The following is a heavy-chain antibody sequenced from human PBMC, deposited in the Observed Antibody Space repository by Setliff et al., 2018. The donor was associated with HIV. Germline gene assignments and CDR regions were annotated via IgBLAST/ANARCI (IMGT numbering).Heavy chain of an antibody. J-gene: IGHJ4*02. D-gene: IGHD1-1*01. V-gene: IGHV4-61*09. CDR3: ARERLSRLGFDY. Sequence: SETLSLTCTVSGDSISSGSHYWSWIRQPAGKGLEWIGHIYTGGNANYNPSLQSRVTISVDTSKNQFSLMLGSMTATDTAVYYCARERLSRLGFDYWGQGTLVTVSS. CDR1: GDSISSGSHY. CDR2: IYTGGNA.